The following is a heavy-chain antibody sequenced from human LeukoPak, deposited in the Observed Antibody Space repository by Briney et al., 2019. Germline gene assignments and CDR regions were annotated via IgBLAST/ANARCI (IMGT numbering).Heavy chain of an antibody. CDR3: ARGPGYCSSTRCYGLYMDV. CDR2: IYTSGST. J-gene: IGHJ6*03. Sequence: PSETLSLTCTVSGGSISSGSYYWSWIRQPAGKTLEWIGRIYTSGSTNYNPSLKSRVTISVDTSKNQFSLKLSSVTAADTAVYYCARGPGYCSSTRCYGLYMDVWGKGTTVTISS. D-gene: IGHD2-2*01. CDR1: GGSISSGSYY. V-gene: IGHV4-61*02.